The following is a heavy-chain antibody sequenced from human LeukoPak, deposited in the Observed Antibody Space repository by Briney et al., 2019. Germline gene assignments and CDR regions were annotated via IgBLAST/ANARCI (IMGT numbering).Heavy chain of an antibody. J-gene: IGHJ6*03. CDR3: ARGPPRGKYYYMDV. D-gene: IGHD1-1*01. Sequence: GGSLRLSCAASGFTFSSFDMHWVRQPTGQGLEWVSTIGTASDTYYPGSVEGRFTLSRDNAKNSLYSQMNSLTAGDTAVYYCARGPPRGKYYYMDVWGKGTTVTVSS. CDR1: GFTFSSFD. CDR2: IGTASDT. V-gene: IGHV3-13*01.